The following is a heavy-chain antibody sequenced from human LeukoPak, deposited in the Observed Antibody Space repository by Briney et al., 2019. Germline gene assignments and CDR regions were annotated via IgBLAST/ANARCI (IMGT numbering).Heavy chain of an antibody. Sequence: GGSLRLSCVTSGFNFSDSRMTWVRQAPGKGLQWVANVNRDGTEKHFLDSVEGRFTISRDNAKKSLYLQMSSLRPQDTAVYFCVRGDWYFESWGQGTLVTISS. CDR1: GFNFSDSR. CDR3: VRGDWYFES. V-gene: IGHV3-7*04. J-gene: IGHJ4*02. CDR2: VNRDGTEK. D-gene: IGHD2-21*01.